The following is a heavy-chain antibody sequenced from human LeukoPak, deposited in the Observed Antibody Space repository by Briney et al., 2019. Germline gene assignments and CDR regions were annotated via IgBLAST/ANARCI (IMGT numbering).Heavy chain of an antibody. CDR3: ARGPGGRSGYHPLEDNYYYYYMDV. CDR1: GYTFTSYG. Sequence: ASVKVSCKASGYTFTSYGINWVRQAPGQGLEWMGWISGYNGNTKYAQKLQGRVTMTTDTSTSTAYMELRSLRSDDTAVCYCARGPGGRSGYHPLEDNYYYYYMDVWGKGTTVTVSS. J-gene: IGHJ6*03. CDR2: ISGYNGNT. D-gene: IGHD3-22*01. V-gene: IGHV1-18*01.